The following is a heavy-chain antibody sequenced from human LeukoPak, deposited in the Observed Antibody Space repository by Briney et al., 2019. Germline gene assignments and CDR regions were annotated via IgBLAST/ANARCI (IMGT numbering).Heavy chain of an antibody. CDR3: ARWYSSSSPSDYFGY. V-gene: IGHV5-51*01. CDR1: GYSFTSYW. D-gene: IGHD6-13*01. Sequence: GESLKISCKGSGYSFTSYWIGWVRQMPGKGLEWMGIIYPGDSDTRYSPSFQGQVTISADKSISTAYLQWSSLKASDTAMYYCARWYSSSSPSDYFGYWGQGTLVTVSS. CDR2: IYPGDSDT. J-gene: IGHJ4*02.